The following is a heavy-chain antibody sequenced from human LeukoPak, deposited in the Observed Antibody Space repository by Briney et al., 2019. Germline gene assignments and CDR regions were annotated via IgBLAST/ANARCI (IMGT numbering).Heavy chain of an antibody. D-gene: IGHD2-21*01. V-gene: IGHV2-5*02. CDR1: GFSLSTRGVG. J-gene: IGHJ4*02. CDR2: IYWDDDK. Sequence: ESGPTLVKPTQTLTLTCTFSGFSLSTRGVGVGWIRQPPGKALEWLALIYWDDDKRYTPSLKSTLTITKDTSKNQVVLTMTTMDPVDTATYYCAHRRGLWISNYFDSWGQGTLVTVSS. CDR3: AHRRGLWISNYFDS.